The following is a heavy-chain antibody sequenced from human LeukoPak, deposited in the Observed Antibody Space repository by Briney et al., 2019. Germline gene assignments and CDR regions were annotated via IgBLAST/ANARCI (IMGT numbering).Heavy chain of an antibody. V-gene: IGHV3-48*01. CDR3: ARDFGRAFDY. J-gene: IGHJ4*02. CDR2: ISSSSGTI. Sequence: QPGGSLRLSCAASGFTFSSYSMNWVRQAPGKGLEWVSYISSSSGTIYYADSVKGRFTISRDNAKNSLYLQMNSLRVEDTAVYYCARDFGRAFDYWGQGTLVTVSS. CDR1: GFTFSSYS. D-gene: IGHD3-3*01.